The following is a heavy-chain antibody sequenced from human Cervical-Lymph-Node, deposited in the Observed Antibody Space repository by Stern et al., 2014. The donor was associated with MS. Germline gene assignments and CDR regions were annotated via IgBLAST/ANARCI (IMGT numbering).Heavy chain of an antibody. J-gene: IGHJ6*02. CDR3: ARDPYSLFYGMDV. Sequence: QVQLLQSGAGLLKPSEPLTLSCAASGGSFSGYYLRWIRQPPGKGLEWVGEIKHSGGTDYTPSVKSRVTISVDTSKNQFARKVSWVTAADTAVYYCARDPYSLFYGMDVWGQGTPVTVSS. CDR2: IKHSGGT. V-gene: IGHV4-34*01. CDR1: GGSFSGYY. D-gene: IGHD1-26*01.